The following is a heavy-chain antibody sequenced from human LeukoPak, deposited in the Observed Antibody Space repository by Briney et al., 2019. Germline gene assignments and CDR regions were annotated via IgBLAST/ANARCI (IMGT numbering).Heavy chain of an antibody. CDR2: IYPGDSDT. D-gene: IGHD6-19*01. J-gene: IGHJ3*01. V-gene: IGHV5-51*01. CDR1: GYSFSSSW. CDR3: ARLRGWFEVRAFDV. Sequence: GESLKISCQGSGYSFSSSWIGWVRQMPGKGLEWMGIIYPGDSDTKYSPSFQGQVTISVDKSISTAYLQWSSLKASDTAMYYCARLRGWFEVRAFDVWGQGTMATVSS.